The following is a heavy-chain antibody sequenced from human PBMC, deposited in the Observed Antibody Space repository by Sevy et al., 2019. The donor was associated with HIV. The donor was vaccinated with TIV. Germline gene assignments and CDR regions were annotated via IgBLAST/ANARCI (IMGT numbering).Heavy chain of an antibody. J-gene: IGHJ4*02. CDR2: IIPIFGTA. CDR1: GGTFSSYA. CDR3: ARGHYGATNKFDY. D-gene: IGHD3-16*01. V-gene: IGHV1-69*13. Sequence: ASVKVSCKASGGTFSSYAISWVRQAPGQGLEWMGGIIPIFGTANHAQKFQGRVTITADESTSTAYMELSSLRSEDTAVYYCARGHYGATNKFDYWRQGTLVTVSS.